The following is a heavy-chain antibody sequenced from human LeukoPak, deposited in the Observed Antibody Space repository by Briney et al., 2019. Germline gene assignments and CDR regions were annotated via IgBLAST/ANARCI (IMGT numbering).Heavy chain of an antibody. V-gene: IGHV3-7*01. D-gene: IGHD1-7*01. CDR1: GFTFSSYW. CDR2: IKQDGSEK. J-gene: IGHJ4*02. CDR3: ARRGTNFDY. Sequence: GSLRLSCGASGFTFSSYWMSWVRQAPGKGLEWVANIKQDGSEKYYVDSVKGRFTISRDNAKNSLYLQMNNLRAEDTALYYCARRGTNFDYWGQGTLVTVSS.